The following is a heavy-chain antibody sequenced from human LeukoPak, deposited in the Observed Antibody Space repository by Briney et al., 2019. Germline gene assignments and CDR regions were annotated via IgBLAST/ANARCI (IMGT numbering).Heavy chain of an antibody. CDR2: INHSGST. CDR3: AGGRYYYDSSGSPRDYYYMDV. V-gene: IGHV4-34*01. Sequence: PSETLSLTCAVYGGSFSGYYWSWIRQPPGKGLEWIGEINHSGSTNYNSSLKSRVTISVDTSKNQFSLKLSSVTAADTAVYYCAGGRYYYDSSGSPRDYYYMDVWGKGTTVTVSS. D-gene: IGHD3-22*01. J-gene: IGHJ6*03. CDR1: GGSFSGYY.